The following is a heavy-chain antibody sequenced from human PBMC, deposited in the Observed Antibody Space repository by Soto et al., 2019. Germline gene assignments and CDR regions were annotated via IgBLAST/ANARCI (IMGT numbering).Heavy chain of an antibody. CDR1: GFTFSSYS. CDR3: ASDAVDLDFWSGYYAADAFDI. D-gene: IGHD3-3*01. Sequence: GGSLRLSCAASGFTFSSYSMNWVRQAPGKGLEWVSSISSSSSYIYYADSVKGRFTISRDNAKNSLYLQMNSLRAEDTAVYYCASDAVDLDFWSGYYAADAFDIWGQGTMVTVS. CDR2: ISSSSSYI. J-gene: IGHJ3*02. V-gene: IGHV3-21*01.